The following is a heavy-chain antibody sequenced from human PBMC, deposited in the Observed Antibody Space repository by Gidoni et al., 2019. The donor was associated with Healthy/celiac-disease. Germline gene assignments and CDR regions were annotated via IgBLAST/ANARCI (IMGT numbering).Heavy chain of an antibody. V-gene: IGHV3-48*02. J-gene: IGHJ4*02. CDR1: GSTFSSYS. D-gene: IGHD3-3*01. CDR3: AREYNDCWSGIFDY. Sequence: EVQLVESGGGLVQPGGSLRLSCAASGSTFSSYSMNWVRHAPGKGLGWVSYISSSSSTIYYADSVKGRFTISRDNAKNSLYLQRNSLRDEETAVYYCAREYNDCWSGIFDYWGQGTLVTVSS. CDR2: ISSSSSTI.